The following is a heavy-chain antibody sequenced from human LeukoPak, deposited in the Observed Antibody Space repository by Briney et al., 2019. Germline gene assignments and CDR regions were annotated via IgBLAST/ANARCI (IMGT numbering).Heavy chain of an antibody. CDR2: MNPNSGNT. Sequence: ASVKVSCKASGYTFTSYDINWVRQATGQGLEWMGWMNPNSGNTGYAQKFQGRVTMTRNTSISTAYMELSSLRSEDTAVYYCARVMTTTYPLYYYYYGMDVWGHGTTVTVSS. CDR3: ARVMTTTYPLYYYYYGMDV. V-gene: IGHV1-8*01. D-gene: IGHD4-4*01. CDR1: GYTFTSYD. J-gene: IGHJ6*02.